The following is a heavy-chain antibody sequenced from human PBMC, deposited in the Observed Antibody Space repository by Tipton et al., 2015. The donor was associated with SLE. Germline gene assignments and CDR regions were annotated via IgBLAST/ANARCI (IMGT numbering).Heavy chain of an antibody. J-gene: IGHJ6*02. CDR2: INWYSTSI. V-gene: IGHV3-9*01. D-gene: IGHD2-2*01. Sequence: SLRLSCAASGFKFGDYAMHWVRQAPGKGLEWVAGINWYSTSIGYADSVKGRFTISRDSVTNSLYLQMNSLRAEDTAVYYCASLSTSGGSGMDVWGQGTTVTVSS. CDR3: ASLSTSGGSGMDV. CDR1: GFKFGDYA.